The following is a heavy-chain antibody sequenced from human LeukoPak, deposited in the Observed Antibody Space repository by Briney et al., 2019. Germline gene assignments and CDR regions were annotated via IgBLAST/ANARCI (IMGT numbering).Heavy chain of an antibody. CDR2: IYYSGST. D-gene: IGHD3-9*01. J-gene: IGHJ6*02. CDR3: AREDYDILTGLYGMDV. CDR1: GRSISSYY. Sequence: SETLSLTCSVSGRSISSYYWSWIRQPRGKGVEWIGYIYYSGSTNYNPSLKSRVTISVDTSKNQFSLKLSSVTAADTAVYYCAREDYDILTGLYGMDVWGQGTTVTVSS. V-gene: IGHV4-59*13.